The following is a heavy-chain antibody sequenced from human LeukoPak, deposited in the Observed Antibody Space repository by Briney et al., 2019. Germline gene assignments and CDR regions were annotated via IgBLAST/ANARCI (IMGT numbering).Heavy chain of an antibody. CDR2: ISWDGGST. D-gene: IGHD2-15*01. CDR3: ARGYCRGGSCYPKEGYYGMDV. Sequence: GRSLRLSCAASGFTFSSYGMHWVRQAPGKGLEWVSLISWDGGSTSYAHSVKGRFTISRDNSKNSLYLQMNSLRTEDTALYYCARGYCRGGSCYPKEGYYGMDVWGQGTTVTVSS. V-gene: IGHV3-43*01. CDR1: GFTFSSYG. J-gene: IGHJ6*02.